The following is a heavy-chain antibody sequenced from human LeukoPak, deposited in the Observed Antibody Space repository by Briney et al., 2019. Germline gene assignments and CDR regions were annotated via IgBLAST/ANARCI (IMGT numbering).Heavy chain of an antibody. D-gene: IGHD6-13*01. J-gene: IGHJ3*02. V-gene: IGHV3-23*01. CDR1: GFTFSSYA. CDR3: ARDHKQDDAFDI. CDR2: ISGSGGST. Sequence: GGSLRLSCAASGFTFSSYAMSWVRQAPGKGLEWVSAISGSGGSTYYADSVKGRFTISRDNSKNTLYLQMNSLRAEDTAVYYCARDHKQDDAFDIWGQGTMVTVSS.